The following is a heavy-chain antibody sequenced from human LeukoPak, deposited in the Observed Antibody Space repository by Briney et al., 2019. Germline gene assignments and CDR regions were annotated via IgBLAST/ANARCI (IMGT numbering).Heavy chain of an antibody. Sequence: PSETLSLTCAVYGGSFSGYYWSWIRQPPGKGLEWIGEINHSGNTNYNPSLKSRVTISVDTSKNQFSLKLSSVTAADTAVYYCARGLLLWFGDGYYFDYWGQGTLVTVSS. CDR1: GGSFSGYY. CDR2: INHSGNT. D-gene: IGHD3-10*01. V-gene: IGHV4-34*01. CDR3: ARGLLLWFGDGYYFDY. J-gene: IGHJ4*02.